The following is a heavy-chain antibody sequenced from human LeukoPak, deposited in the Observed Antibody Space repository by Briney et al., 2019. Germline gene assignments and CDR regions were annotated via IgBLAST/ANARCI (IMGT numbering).Heavy chain of an antibody. V-gene: IGHV1-18*01. CDR3: ARGTPWAYYDILTGYEPFDY. CDR2: ISAYNGNT. Sequence: ASVKVSCKASGYTFTSYGISWVRQAPGQGLEWMGWISAYNGNTNYAQKLQGRVTMTTDTSTSTAYMELGSLRSDDTAVYYCARGTPWAYYDILTGYEPFDYWGQGTLVTVSS. J-gene: IGHJ4*02. D-gene: IGHD3-9*01. CDR1: GYTFTSYG.